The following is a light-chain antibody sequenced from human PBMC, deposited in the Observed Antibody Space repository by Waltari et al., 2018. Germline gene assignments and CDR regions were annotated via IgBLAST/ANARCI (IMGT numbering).Light chain of an antibody. CDR1: NSDIGRSTL. CDR3: CSYTGAGTL. J-gene: IGLJ3*02. Sequence: QSALTQPASVSGPPGQSCPISRSGTNSDIGRSTLVSWYQQQPGRAPKLIIFEVSKRPSGVSNRFSGSRSHNTASLTISGLQAEDEADYYCCSYTGAGTLFGGGTKLTVL. V-gene: IGLV2-23*02. CDR2: EVS.